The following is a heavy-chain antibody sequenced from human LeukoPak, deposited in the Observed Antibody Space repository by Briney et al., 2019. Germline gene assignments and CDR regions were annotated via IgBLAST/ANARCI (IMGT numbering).Heavy chain of an antibody. CDR3: ARDAGLRDGYNYYYYGMDV. J-gene: IGHJ6*02. CDR2: ISSSSSSI. D-gene: IGHD5-24*01. Sequence: SGGSLRLSCAASGFTFSSYSINWVRQAPGKGLEWVSYISSSSSSIYYADPVKGRFTISRDNAKNSLYLQMNSLRDEDTAVYYCARDAGLRDGYNYYYYGMDVWGQGTTVTVSS. V-gene: IGHV3-48*02. CDR1: GFTFSSYS.